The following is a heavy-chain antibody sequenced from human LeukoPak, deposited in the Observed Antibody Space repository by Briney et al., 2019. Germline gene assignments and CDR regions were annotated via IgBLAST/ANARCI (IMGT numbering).Heavy chain of an antibody. CDR3: ARHYGP. J-gene: IGHJ4*02. CDR1: GGSISYYY. CDR2: IYYSGST. V-gene: IGHV4-59*08. Sequence: PSETLSLTCTVSGGSISYYYWSWIRQPPGKGLEWIGYIYYSGSTNYNPSLKRRVTISVDTSKNQFSLKLNSVTATDTAVYYCARHYGPWGQGTLVTVSS. D-gene: IGHD3-10*01.